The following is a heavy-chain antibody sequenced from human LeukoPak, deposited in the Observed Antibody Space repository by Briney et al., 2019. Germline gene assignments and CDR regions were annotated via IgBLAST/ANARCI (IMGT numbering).Heavy chain of an antibody. Sequence: SETLSLTCAVYGGSFSGYYWSWIRQPPGKGLELSGEINHSGSTNYNPSLKSRVTISVDTSKNQFSLKLSSVTAADTAVYYCARGDYGDYDDNWFDPWGQGTLVTVSS. D-gene: IGHD4-17*01. CDR1: GGSFSGYY. V-gene: IGHV4-34*01. J-gene: IGHJ5*02. CDR2: INHSGST. CDR3: ARGDYGDYDDNWFDP.